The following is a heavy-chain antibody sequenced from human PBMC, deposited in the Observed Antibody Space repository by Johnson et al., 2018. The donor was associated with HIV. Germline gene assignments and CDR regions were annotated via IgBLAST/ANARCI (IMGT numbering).Heavy chain of an antibody. Sequence: QVQLVESGGGVVQPGRSLRLSCAASGFLFSRYAMHWVRQAPGKGLEWVAVISYDGGNNYYADSVKGRFTISRDNSKNTLYLQMNSLRAEDTAVYYCARDSEWELGQGGAFDIWGQGTMVTVSS. V-gene: IGHV3-30-3*01. CDR3: ARDSEWELGQGGAFDI. J-gene: IGHJ3*02. CDR1: GFLFSRYA. CDR2: ISYDGGNN. D-gene: IGHD1-26*01.